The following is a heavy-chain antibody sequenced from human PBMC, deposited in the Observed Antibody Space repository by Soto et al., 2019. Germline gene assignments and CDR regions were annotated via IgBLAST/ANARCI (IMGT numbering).Heavy chain of an antibody. CDR3: ARRVDFGNGYYTAPLDV. Sequence: QLQLRESGPGLVKPSETLSLTCIVSGDSISSGSYYWGWIRQPPGKGLEWIGSIYYTGSTNYNPSLKGRVKISADTSENQSSLRLSSVTAADTAVYYCARRVDFGNGYYTAPLDVWGNGNTGTVSS. CDR2: IYYTGST. V-gene: IGHV4-39*01. D-gene: IGHD3-22*01. J-gene: IGHJ6*04. CDR1: GDSISSGSYY.